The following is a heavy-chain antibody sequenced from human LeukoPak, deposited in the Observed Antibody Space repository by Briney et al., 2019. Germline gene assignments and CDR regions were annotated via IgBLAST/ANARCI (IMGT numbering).Heavy chain of an antibody. V-gene: IGHV4-59*01. Sequence: SETLSLTCTVSGGSISSYYWSWIRQPPGKGLEWIGYIYYSGSTNYNPSLKSRVTISVDTSKNQFSLKLSSVTAADTAVYYCARDQGDSSGWELDYWGQGTLVTVSS. CDR2: IYYSGST. J-gene: IGHJ4*02. CDR3: ARDQGDSSGWELDY. CDR1: GGSISSYY. D-gene: IGHD6-19*01.